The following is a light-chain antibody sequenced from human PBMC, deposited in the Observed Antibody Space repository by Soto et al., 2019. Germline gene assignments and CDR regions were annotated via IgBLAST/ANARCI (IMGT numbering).Light chain of an antibody. J-gene: IGKJ1*01. CDR2: DAS. Sequence: DIPMTHPPYTLSASIRYRVPIYRRASQSLDNCLAWYQQKPGKAPKLLIYDASSLESGVPSRFSGSGSGTEFTLTISSLQPDDFATYDCQQYNSYRRTVVQGTKVDIK. CDR1: QSLDNC. CDR3: QQYNSYRRT. V-gene: IGKV1-5*01.